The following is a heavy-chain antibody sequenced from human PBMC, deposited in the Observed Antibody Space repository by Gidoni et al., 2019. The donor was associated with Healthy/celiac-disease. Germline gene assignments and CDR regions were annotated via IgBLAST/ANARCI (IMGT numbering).Heavy chain of an antibody. CDR2: IRSKAYGGTT. CDR1: GFTFGDSA. D-gene: IGHD2-2*01. J-gene: IGHJ4*02. CDR3: TRDRRDIVVVPAGFDY. V-gene: IGHV3-49*03. Sequence: EVQLVESGGGLVQQGRSLRLSYTASGFTFGDSAMSGFRQAPGKGLEWVGFIRSKAYGGTTEYAASVKGRFTISRDDSKSIAYLQMNSLKTEDTAVYYCTRDRRDIVVVPAGFDYWGQGTLVTVSS.